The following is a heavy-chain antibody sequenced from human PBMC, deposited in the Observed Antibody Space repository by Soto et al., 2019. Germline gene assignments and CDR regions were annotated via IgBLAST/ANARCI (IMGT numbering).Heavy chain of an antibody. V-gene: IGHV3-74*01. Sequence: EMQLVESGGDLVQPGGSLTLSCAASKFSFSGYWLHWVRQPPGKGLMWVSRINPDGSRTTYADSVKGRFTISRDNAKNTLFLPMNSLRAEDTAVYYCARVASGSYDWFGPWGQGTLVTVSS. D-gene: IGHD1-26*01. J-gene: IGHJ5*02. CDR2: INPDGSRT. CDR1: KFSFSGYW. CDR3: ARVASGSYDWFGP.